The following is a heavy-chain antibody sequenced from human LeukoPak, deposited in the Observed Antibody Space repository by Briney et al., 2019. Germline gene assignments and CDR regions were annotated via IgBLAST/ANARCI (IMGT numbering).Heavy chain of an antibody. CDR1: GFTISSNS. CDR3: ARRAGAYSHPYDY. V-gene: IGHV3-53*01. J-gene: IGHJ4*02. Sequence: GGSLRLSCTVSGFTISSNSMSWVRQAPGKGLEWVSFIYSDNTHYSDSVKGRFTISRDNSKNTLYLQMNSLRAEDTAVYYCARRAGAYSHPYDYWGQGTLVTVSS. CDR2: IYSDNT. D-gene: IGHD4/OR15-4a*01.